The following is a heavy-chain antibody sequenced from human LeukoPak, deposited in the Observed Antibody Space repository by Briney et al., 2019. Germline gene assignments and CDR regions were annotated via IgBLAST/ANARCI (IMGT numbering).Heavy chain of an antibody. V-gene: IGHV5-51*01. CDR2: IYPGDSDT. Sequence: GESLKISCEGSGYSFTSYWIGWVRQIPGKGLEWMGIIYPGDSDTRYSPSFQGQVTISADKSISTAYLQWSSLKASDTAMYYCARLDVVVVAATPIYWFDPWGQGTLVTVSS. D-gene: IGHD2-15*01. CDR1: GYSFTSYW. CDR3: ARLDVVVVAATPIYWFDP. J-gene: IGHJ5*02.